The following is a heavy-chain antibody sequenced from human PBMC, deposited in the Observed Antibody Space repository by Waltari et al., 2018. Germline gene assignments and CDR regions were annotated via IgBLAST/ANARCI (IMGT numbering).Heavy chain of an antibody. CDR3: ARLHKPYYASGNFGDFQH. V-gene: IGHV4-34*01. D-gene: IGHD3-10*01. CDR2: INHSGST. CDR1: GGSFSGYY. Sequence: QVQLQQWGAGLLKPSETLSLTCAVYGGSFSGYYWSWIRQPPGKGLEWIGEINHSGSTNYNPSLKSRVTISVDTSKNQFSLKLSSVTAADTAMYYCARLHKPYYASGNFGDFQHWGQGTLVTVSS. J-gene: IGHJ1*01.